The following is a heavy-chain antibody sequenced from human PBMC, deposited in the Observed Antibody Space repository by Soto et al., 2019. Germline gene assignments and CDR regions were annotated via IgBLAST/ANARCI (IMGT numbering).Heavy chain of an antibody. J-gene: IGHJ2*01. CDR1: GVTFKDYG. CDR2: ISYDGKQT. Sequence: VGSLRLSCGAPGVTFKDYGMHWVRQAPGKGLEWVAVISYDGKQTYYADSVKGRFTISKDKSKRTLFLQMNSLRVDDTAVYYCARDGWGSNWYFDLWGRGTLVTVSS. D-gene: IGHD3-16*01. CDR3: ARDGWGSNWYFDL. V-gene: IGHV3-30*03.